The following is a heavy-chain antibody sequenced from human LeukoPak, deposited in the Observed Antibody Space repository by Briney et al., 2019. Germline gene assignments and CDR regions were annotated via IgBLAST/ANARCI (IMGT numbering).Heavy chain of an antibody. CDR1: GYTFTSYY. V-gene: IGHV1-2*02. D-gene: IGHD2-8*02. J-gene: IGHJ2*01. Sequence: ASVKVSCKASGYTFTSYYMHWVRQAPGQGLEWMGWINPNSGGTNYAQKVQGRVTMTRDTSISTAYMELRSLRSDDTAVYYCAVLGGPSTYWYFDLWGRGTLVTVSS. CDR3: AVLGGPSTYWYFDL. CDR2: INPNSGGT.